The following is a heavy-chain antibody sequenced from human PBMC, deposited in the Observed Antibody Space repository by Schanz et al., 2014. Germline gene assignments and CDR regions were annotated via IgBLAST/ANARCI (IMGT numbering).Heavy chain of an antibody. CDR3: AKDLLYGAPMPLNHLDY. D-gene: IGHD2-2*01. CDR2: ISGSGGST. V-gene: IGHV3-23*04. J-gene: IGHJ4*02. Sequence: VQLVESGGGVVQPGRSLRLSCAASGFIFSSYGLHWVRQAPGKGLEWVSGISGSGGSTYYADSVKGRFTISRDKSKNTLYLQMNRLRAEDAAVYYCAKDLLYGAPMPLNHLDYWGQGTLVTVSS. CDR1: GFIFSSYG.